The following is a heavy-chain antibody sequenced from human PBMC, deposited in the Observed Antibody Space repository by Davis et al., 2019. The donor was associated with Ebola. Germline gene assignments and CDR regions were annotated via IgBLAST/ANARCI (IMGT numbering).Heavy chain of an antibody. J-gene: IGHJ6*02. V-gene: IGHV1-2*04. D-gene: IGHD6-13*01. CDR1: GYTFTGYY. CDR2: INPNSGGT. Sequence: AASVKVSCKASGYTFTGYYMHWVRQAPGQGLEWMGWINPNSGGTNYAQKFQGWVTMTRDTSISTAYMELSRLRSDDTAVYYCAREGIAAAGTGLHYYYYDMDVWGQGTTVTVSS. CDR3: AREGIAAAGTGLHYYYYDMDV.